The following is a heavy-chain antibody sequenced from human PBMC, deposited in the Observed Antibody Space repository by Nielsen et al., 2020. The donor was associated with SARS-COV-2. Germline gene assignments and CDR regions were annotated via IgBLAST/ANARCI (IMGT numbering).Heavy chain of an antibody. D-gene: IGHD2-2*01. CDR1: GFTFSSYG. CDR3: AKDRLYCSSTSCYAAGMDV. CDR2: ISYDGSNK. J-gene: IGHJ6*02. Sequence: GGSLRLSCAASGFTFSSYGMHWVRQAPGKGLEWVAVISYDGSNKYYADSVKGRFTISRVNSKNTLYLQMNSLRAEDTAVYYCAKDRLYCSSTSCYAAGMDVWGQGTTVTVSS. V-gene: IGHV3-30*18.